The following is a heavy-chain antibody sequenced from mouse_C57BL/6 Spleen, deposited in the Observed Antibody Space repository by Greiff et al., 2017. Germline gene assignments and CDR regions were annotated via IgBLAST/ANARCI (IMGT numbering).Heavy chain of an antibody. CDR1: GYSITSGYY. CDR3: ARWDFDYYGSSYWYFDV. Sequence: ESGPGLVKPSQSLSLTCSVTGYSITSGYYWNWIRQFPGNKLEWMGYISYDGSNNYNPSLKNRISITRDTSKNQFFLKLNSVTTEDTATYYCARWDFDYYGSSYWYFDVWGTGTTVTVSS. D-gene: IGHD1-1*01. J-gene: IGHJ1*03. CDR2: ISYDGSN. V-gene: IGHV3-6*01.